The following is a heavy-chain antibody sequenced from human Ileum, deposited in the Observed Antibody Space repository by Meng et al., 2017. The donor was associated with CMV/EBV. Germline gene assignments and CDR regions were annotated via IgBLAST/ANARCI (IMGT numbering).Heavy chain of an antibody. V-gene: IGHV6-1*01. Sequence: DFVSSNSAAWNWIRQSPSRGLEWLGRAYYRDKWYNDYALSVESRITINPDTSKNQFSLQLNSVSPEDTAVYYCARAICSGGSCYLDYWGRGTLVTVSS. CDR3: ARAICSGGSCYLDY. CDR2: AYYRDKWYN. D-gene: IGHD2-15*01. J-gene: IGHJ4*02. CDR1: DFVSSNSAA.